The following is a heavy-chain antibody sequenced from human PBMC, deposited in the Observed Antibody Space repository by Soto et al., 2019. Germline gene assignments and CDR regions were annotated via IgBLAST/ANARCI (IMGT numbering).Heavy chain of an antibody. CDR3: ARSIVVVTAIDY. CDR1: GYTFTSYA. Sequence: QVQLVQSGAEVKKPGASVKVSCKASGYTFTSYAMHWVRQAPGQRLEWMGWINAGNGNTKYSQKFQGRVTITRDTSASTAYMELSSLRSEDTAVYYCARSIVVVTAIDYWGEGTQVTVSS. CDR2: INAGNGNT. D-gene: IGHD2-21*02. V-gene: IGHV1-3*01. J-gene: IGHJ4*02.